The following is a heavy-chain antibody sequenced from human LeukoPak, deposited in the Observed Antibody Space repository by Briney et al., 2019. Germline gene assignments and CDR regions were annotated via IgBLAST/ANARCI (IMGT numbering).Heavy chain of an antibody. CDR2: ISSSGSTI. J-gene: IGHJ4*02. CDR3: AGGWFGGEHF. CDR1: GFTFSSYE. Sequence: GGSLRRSCAASGFTFSSYEMNWVRQAPGKGLEWVSYISSSGSTIFYADSVKGRFTISRDNAKNSLYIQMNSLRVEDTAVYYCAGGWFGGEHFWGQGTLVTVSS. D-gene: IGHD3-16*01. V-gene: IGHV3-48*03.